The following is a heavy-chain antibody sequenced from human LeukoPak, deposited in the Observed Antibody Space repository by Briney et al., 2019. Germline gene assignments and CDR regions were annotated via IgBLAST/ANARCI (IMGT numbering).Heavy chain of an antibody. J-gene: IGHJ5*02. CDR2: IYYSGST. CDR1: GGSISSSSYY. CDR3: AREKTLAVAGYNWFDP. V-gene: IGHV4-39*06. D-gene: IGHD6-19*01. Sequence: SETLSLTCTVSGGSISSSSYYWGWIRQPPGKGLEWIGSIYYSGSTYYNPSLKSQVTISVDTSKNQFPLKLSSVTAADTAVYYCAREKTLAVAGYNWFDPWGQGTLVTVSS.